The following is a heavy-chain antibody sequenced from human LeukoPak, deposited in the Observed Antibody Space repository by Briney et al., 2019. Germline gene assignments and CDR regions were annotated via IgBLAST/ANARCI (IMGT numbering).Heavy chain of an antibody. V-gene: IGHV3-33*03. CDR2: IWYEASNK. CDR3: ARSGMAVAATPWE. J-gene: IGHJ1*01. D-gene: IGHD6-19*01. CDR1: GFTSINYG. Sequence: PGRFLRLSCAATGFTSINYGMHSVRQAPGKGLEWVAVIWYEASNKFYGDSVRGRFTISRDNAKNSLYLQMNSLRAEDTAVYYCARSGMAVAATPWEWGKGGLVTVSS.